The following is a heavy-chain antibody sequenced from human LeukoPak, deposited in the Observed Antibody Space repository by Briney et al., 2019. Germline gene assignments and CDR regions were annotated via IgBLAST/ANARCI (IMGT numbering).Heavy chain of an antibody. CDR2: IYYSGSI. J-gene: IGHJ6*02. CDR1: GGSISSGDYY. CDR3: ARVGDSTSYDGMDV. D-gene: IGHD3-16*01. Sequence: SETLSLTCTVSGGSISSGDYYWSWIRQPPGKGLEWIVYIYYSGSIYYNPSLKSRVTISVDTSKNQFSLKLSSVTAADTAVYYGARVGDSTSYDGMDVWGHGTTVTVYS. V-gene: IGHV4-30-4*01.